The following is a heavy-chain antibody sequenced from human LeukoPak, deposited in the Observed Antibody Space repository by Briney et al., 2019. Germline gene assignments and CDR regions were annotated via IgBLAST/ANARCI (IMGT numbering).Heavy chain of an antibody. CDR1: GFTFSSYE. CDR2: ISSSGSTI. D-gene: IGHD3-10*02. CDR3: AELGITMIGGV. J-gene: IGHJ6*04. Sequence: EGSLRLFCAASGFTFSSYEMNWVRQAPGKGLEWVSYISSSGSTIYYADSVKGRFTISRDNAKNSLYLQMNSLRAEDTAVYYCAELGITMIGGVWGKGTTVTISS. V-gene: IGHV3-48*03.